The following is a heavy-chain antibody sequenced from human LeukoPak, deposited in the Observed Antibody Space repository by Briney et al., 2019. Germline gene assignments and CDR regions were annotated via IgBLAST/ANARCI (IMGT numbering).Heavy chain of an antibody. J-gene: IGHJ5*02. V-gene: IGHV1-69*06. CDR3: ARNYGSGSYYSSNWFDP. CDR1: GGTFSSYA. D-gene: IGHD3-10*01. CDR2: IIPIFGTA. Sequence: ASVKVSCKASGGTFSSYAISWVRQAPGQGLEWMGGIIPIFGTANYAQKFQGRVTITADKSTSTAYMELSSLRSEDTAVYYCARNYGSGSYYSSNWFDPWGQGTLVTVSS.